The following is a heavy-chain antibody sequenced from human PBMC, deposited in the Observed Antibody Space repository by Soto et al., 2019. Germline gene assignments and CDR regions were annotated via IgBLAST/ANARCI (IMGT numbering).Heavy chain of an antibody. CDR2: ISAYNGNK. V-gene: IGHV1-18*01. CDR3: AGDRRIAVAGLYYYYGMDV. J-gene: IGHJ6*02. Sequence: QVQLVQSGAEVKKPGASVKVSCKASVYTFTSYGISWVRQAPGQGLEWMGWISAYNGNKNYEQKRQGRVTMTTDTSTSTAYMALRRVRTDDTAVYYCAGDRRIAVAGLYYYYGMDVWGQGTTVTVSS. CDR1: VYTFTSYG. D-gene: IGHD6-19*01.